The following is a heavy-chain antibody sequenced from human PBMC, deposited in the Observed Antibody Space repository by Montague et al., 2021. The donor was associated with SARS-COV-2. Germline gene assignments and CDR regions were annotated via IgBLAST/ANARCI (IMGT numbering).Heavy chain of an antibody. V-gene: IGHV4-39*07. CDR3: ARVGRQQLVRLSGMDV. D-gene: IGHD6-13*01. Sequence: SETLSLTCTVSGGSISSSSYYWGWIRQPPGKGLEWIGSIYYRGSTYYNPSLKSRVTISVDTSKNQYSLKPSSVTAADTAVYDCARVGRQQLVRLSGMDVWGQGTTVTVSS. CDR2: IYYRGST. CDR1: GGSISSSSYY. J-gene: IGHJ6*02.